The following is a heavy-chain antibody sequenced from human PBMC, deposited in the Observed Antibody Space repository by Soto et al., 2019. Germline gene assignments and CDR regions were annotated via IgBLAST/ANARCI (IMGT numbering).Heavy chain of an antibody. Sequence: QVQLVQSGAEVKKPGASVKVSCKASGYTFTGYYMHWVRQAPGQGLEWMGWINPNSGGTNYAQKFQGWVTMTRDTSISTADMELSRLRSDDTAVYYCARGRAIVVVPAAKDYFDYWGQGTLVTVSS. D-gene: IGHD2-2*01. CDR3: ARGRAIVVVPAAKDYFDY. J-gene: IGHJ4*02. V-gene: IGHV1-2*04. CDR1: GYTFTGYY. CDR2: INPNSGGT.